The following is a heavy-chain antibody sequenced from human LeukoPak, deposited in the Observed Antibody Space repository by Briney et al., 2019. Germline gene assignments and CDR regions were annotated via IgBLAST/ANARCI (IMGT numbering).Heavy chain of an antibody. CDR3: ARAGFYDGMDV. CDR2: MNPNSGNT. J-gene: IGHJ6*02. Sequence: ASVKVSCKASGYTFTGYYMHWVRQATGQGLEWMGWMNPNSGNTGYAQKFQGRVTMTRNTSISTAYMELSSLRSEDTAVYYCARAGFYDGMDVWGQGTTVTVSS. D-gene: IGHD3-10*01. CDR1: GYTFTGYY. V-gene: IGHV1-8*02.